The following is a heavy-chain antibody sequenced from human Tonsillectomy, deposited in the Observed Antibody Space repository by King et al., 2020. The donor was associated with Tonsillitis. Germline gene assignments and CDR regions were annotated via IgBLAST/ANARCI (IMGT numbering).Heavy chain of an antibody. D-gene: IGHD3-22*01. Sequence: QLQESGPGLVKPSETLSLTCTVSGGSISTNSYYWGWIRQPPGKGLELIGTIFYSGSTYYNPSLKSRVTISVDTSKNQFSLKLTSVTAADTAVYYCAPLSNYYNTGGPPWGYWGQGTLVTVSS. CDR3: APLSNYYNTGGPPWGY. J-gene: IGHJ4*02. CDR2: IFYSGST. V-gene: IGHV4-39*01. CDR1: GGSISTNSYY.